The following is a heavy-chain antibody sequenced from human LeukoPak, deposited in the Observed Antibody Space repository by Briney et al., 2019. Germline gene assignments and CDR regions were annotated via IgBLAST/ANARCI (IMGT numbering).Heavy chain of an antibody. D-gene: IGHD3-10*01. J-gene: IGHJ4*02. Sequence: GESLRLSCTASGFNFSNYWMHWVRPAPGKGLVWVSRLNTGGNSTIYADSVKGRFIISRDNAKSTLYLQMNSLRADDTGVYYCTREGAYDSGTYGAGDYWGQGTLVTVSS. CDR1: GFNFSNYW. V-gene: IGHV3-74*01. CDR2: LNTGGNST. CDR3: TREGAYDSGTYGAGDY.